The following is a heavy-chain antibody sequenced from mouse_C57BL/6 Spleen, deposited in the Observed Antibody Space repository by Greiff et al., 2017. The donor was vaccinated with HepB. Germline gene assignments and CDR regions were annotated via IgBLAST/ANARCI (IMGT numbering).Heavy chain of an antibody. CDR3: ARVDDYDDY. D-gene: IGHD2-4*01. V-gene: IGHV1-69*01. Sequence: QVHVKQPGAELVMPGASVKLSCKASGYTFTSYWMHWVKQRPGQGLEWIGEIDPSDSYTNYNQKFKGKSTLTVDKSSSTAYMQLSSLTSEDSAVYYCARVDDYDDYWGQGTTLTVSS. CDR1: GYTFTSYW. J-gene: IGHJ2*01. CDR2: IDPSDSYT.